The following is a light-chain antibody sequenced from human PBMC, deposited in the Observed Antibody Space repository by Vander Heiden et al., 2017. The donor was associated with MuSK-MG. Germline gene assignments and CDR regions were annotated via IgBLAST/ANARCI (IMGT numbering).Light chain of an antibody. V-gene: IGKV4-1*01. CDR3: QQDFSSPPCT. J-gene: IGKJ2*02. Sequence: IVMTQSPDSLAVSLGERAIINCKSSQSVLYSSNNKNYLAWYQQKAGQPPKLLIYWASTREAGVPDRFSGSGYGTDFTLTISNRQAEDVAVYYCQQDFSSPPCTFGQGTKLEIK. CDR2: WAS. CDR1: QSVLYSSNNKNY.